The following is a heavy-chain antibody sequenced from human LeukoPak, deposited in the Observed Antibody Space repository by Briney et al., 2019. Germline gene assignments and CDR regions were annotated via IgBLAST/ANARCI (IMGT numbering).Heavy chain of an antibody. D-gene: IGHD3-22*01. CDR2: INPNSGGT. V-gene: IGHV1-2*02. CDR1: GYTFTGYY. Sequence: ASVKDSCKASGYTFTGYYMHWVRQAPGQGLEWMGWINPNSGGTNYAQRFQGRVTMTRDTSISTAYMELSRLRSDDTAVYYCATGAHYHDSSEGYDYWGQGTLVTVSS. J-gene: IGHJ4*02. CDR3: ATGAHYHDSSEGYDY.